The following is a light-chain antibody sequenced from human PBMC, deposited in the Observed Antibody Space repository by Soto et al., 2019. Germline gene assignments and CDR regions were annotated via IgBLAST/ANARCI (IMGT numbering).Light chain of an antibody. CDR1: SSDVGGYNY. J-gene: IGLJ1*01. V-gene: IGLV2-11*01. Sequence: QSALTQPRSVSGSPGQSVTISCTGTSSDVGGYNYVSWYQQHPGKAPKLMSYDVSKRPSGVPDRFSGSKSGNTASLTISGLQAEDEADYYCCSYADSYTCVFATGTQLTVL. CDR3: CSYADSYTCV. CDR2: DVS.